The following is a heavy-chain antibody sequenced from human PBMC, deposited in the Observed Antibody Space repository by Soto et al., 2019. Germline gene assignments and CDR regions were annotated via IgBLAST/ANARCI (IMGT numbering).Heavy chain of an antibody. D-gene: IGHD4-17*01. V-gene: IGHV2-5*02. CDR1: GFSLSTSGVG. Sequence: SGRTLVNPTHTLTLTCTLSGFSLSTSGVGVGWIRQPPGKALEWLALIYWDDDKRYSPSLKIRLTITKDTSKHQVVLTMTNMDPVDTATYYCAHRKSMTTVTHFDYWGQGTLVTVSS. CDR2: IYWDDDK. CDR3: AHRKSMTTVTHFDY. J-gene: IGHJ4*02.